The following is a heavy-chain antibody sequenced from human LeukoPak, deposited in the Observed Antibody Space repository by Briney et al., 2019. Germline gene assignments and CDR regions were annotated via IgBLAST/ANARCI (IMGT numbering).Heavy chain of an antibody. D-gene: IGHD5-18*01. CDR2: ISSSGSTI. CDR3: ARDYGPTRGPGYSEGYY. V-gene: IGHV3-11*01. J-gene: IGHJ4*02. CDR1: GFTFSDYY. Sequence: GALRLSCAASGFTFSDYYMSWIRHAPGKGLEWVSYISSSGSTIYYADSVKGRFTISRDNAKNSLYLQMNSLRAEDTAVYYCARDYGPTRGPGYSEGYYWGQGTLVTVSS.